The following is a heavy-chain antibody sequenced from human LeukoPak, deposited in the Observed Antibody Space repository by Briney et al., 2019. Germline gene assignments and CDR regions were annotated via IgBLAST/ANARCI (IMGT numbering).Heavy chain of an antibody. CDR2: IIPILGIA. V-gene: IGHV1-69*04. CDR1: GGTFSSYA. Sequence: AVKVSCKASGGTFSSYAISWVRQAPGQGLEWMGRIIPILGIANYAQKFQGRVTITADKSTSTAYMELSSLRSADTAVYYCARGKSTHRYWGQGTLVTVSS. CDR3: ARGKSTHRY. J-gene: IGHJ4*02.